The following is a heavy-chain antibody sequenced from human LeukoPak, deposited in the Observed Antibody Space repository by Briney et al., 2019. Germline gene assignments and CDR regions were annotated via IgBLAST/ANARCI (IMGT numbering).Heavy chain of an antibody. CDR2: ISGSGGST. CDR1: GFTFSTYP. Sequence: SGGSLRLSCAASGFTFSTYPMNWVRQAPGKGLEWVSTISGSGGSTYYADSVKGRFTISRDNSKSTLYLQMNSLRAEDTAIYYCAKERPQTTSFDYWGQGTLVTVSS. D-gene: IGHD2/OR15-2a*01. CDR3: AKERPQTTSFDY. J-gene: IGHJ4*02. V-gene: IGHV3-23*01.